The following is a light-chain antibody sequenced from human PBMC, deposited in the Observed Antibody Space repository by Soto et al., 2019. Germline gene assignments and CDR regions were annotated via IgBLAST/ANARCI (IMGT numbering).Light chain of an antibody. J-gene: IGKJ1*01. CDR1: QSVTN. V-gene: IGKV3-15*01. CDR3: QQYNSWLRT. Sequence: EIVMTQSPATLSVSPGERATLYCRASQSVTNLAWYHQKPGQAPRLLIYGAATRATGIPARFSGSGSGTEFTLTISSLQSEDFAVYYCQQYNSWLRTFGQGTKVEIK. CDR2: GAA.